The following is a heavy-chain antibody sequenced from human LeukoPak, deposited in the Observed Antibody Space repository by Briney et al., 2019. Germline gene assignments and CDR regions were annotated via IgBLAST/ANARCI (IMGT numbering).Heavy chain of an antibody. CDR2: INTNTGNP. D-gene: IGHD6-13*01. CDR3: ARGYGSSWYVKRPYYFDY. V-gene: IGHV7-4-1*02. CDR1: GGTFSSYA. J-gene: IGHJ4*02. Sequence: ASVKVSCKASGGTFSSYAISWVRQAPGQGLEWMGWINTNTGNPTYAQGFTGRFVFSLDTSVSTAYLQISSLKAEDTAVYYCARGYGSSWYVKRPYYFDYWGQGTLVTVSS.